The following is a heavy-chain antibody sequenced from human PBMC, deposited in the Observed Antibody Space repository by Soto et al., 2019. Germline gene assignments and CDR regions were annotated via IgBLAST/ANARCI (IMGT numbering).Heavy chain of an antibody. V-gene: IGHV3-7*01. CDR2: IKQDGSEK. CDR1: GFTFSNYW. J-gene: IGHJ4*02. CDR3: AKNARGDGRIQVICPDY. Sequence: GALRLSCAASGFTFSNYWMTWVRQAPGKGLEWVANIKQDGSEKYYVDSVEGRFTISRDNAKNSLYLQMNSLRADDAAVYYCAKNARGDGRIQVICPDYWGQGTLVTVSS. D-gene: IGHD1-26*01.